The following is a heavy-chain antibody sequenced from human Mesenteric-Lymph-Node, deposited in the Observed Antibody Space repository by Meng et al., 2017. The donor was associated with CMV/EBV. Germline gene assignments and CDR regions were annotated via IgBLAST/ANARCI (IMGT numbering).Heavy chain of an antibody. CDR3: ARIPHDDFWSGYHYGMDV. V-gene: IGHV3-11*04. CDR1: RFTFSDYY. D-gene: IGHD3-3*01. J-gene: IGHJ6*02. Sequence: GGSLRLSCAASRFTFSDYYMSWIRQAPGEGPEWISYIRNDGSTIYYADSVKGRYTISRDNAKNLVYLQMNNLRAEETAVYYCARIPHDDFWSGYHYGMDVWGQGTTVTVSS. CDR2: IRNDGSTI.